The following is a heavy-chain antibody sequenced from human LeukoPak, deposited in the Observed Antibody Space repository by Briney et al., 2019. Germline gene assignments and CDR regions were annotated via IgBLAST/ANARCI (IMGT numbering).Heavy chain of an antibody. V-gene: IGHV3-74*01. CDR3: ARGRPHGNDY. CDR2: IASDGSST. Sequence: GGSLRLSCAASGFTFSSYWMNWVRQAPGKGLVWVSRIASDGSSTTYADSVKGRFSISRDNAKNTLYLQMNSLRVEDTAVYYCARGRPHGNDYWGQGTLITVSS. J-gene: IGHJ4*02. CDR1: GFTFSSYW. D-gene: IGHD4-23*01.